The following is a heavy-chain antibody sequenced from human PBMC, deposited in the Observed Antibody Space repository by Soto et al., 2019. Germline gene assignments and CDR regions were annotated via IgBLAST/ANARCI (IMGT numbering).Heavy chain of an antibody. CDR1: GFTFTSYA. V-gene: IGHV3-33*03. CDR2: IWYDGITK. CDR3: ATAKSPYDCSGETCYSGIHP. J-gene: IGHJ5*02. Sequence: QMQLVESGGGVVQPGTSLRLSCVGSGFTFTSYAIHWVRQTPGKGLEWLAVIWYDGITKFHTASVKGRFAISRDNSNNTVSLQMNSLRAADTALYHCATAKSPYDCSGETCYSGIHPWGQGPLVTVSS. D-gene: IGHD2-15*01.